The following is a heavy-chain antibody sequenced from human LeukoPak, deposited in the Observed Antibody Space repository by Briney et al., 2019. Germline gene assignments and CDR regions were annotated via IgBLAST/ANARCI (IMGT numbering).Heavy chain of an antibody. CDR2: IIPIFGTA. V-gene: IGHV1-69*13. J-gene: IGHJ3*02. CDR3: ASHYYAPFRENDAFDI. CDR1: GGTFSNYA. Sequence: SVKVSCKASGGTFSNYAISWVRQAPGQGLEWMGGIIPIFGTANYAQKFQGRVTITADESTSTAYMELSSLRSEDTAVYYCASHYYAPFRENDAFDIWGQGTMVTVSS. D-gene: IGHD3-10*01.